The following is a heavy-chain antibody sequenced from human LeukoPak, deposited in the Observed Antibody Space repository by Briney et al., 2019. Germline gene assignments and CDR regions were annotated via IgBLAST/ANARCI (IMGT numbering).Heavy chain of an antibody. CDR3: ARSHWGIYSSGYFDY. V-gene: IGHV4-59*01. J-gene: IGHJ4*02. Sequence: SETLSLTCTVSGGSISSYYWSWIRQPPGKGLEWIGYIYYSGSTNYNPSLKSRVTISVDTSKNQFSLKLSSVTAADTAVYYCARSHWGIYSSGYFDYWGQGTLVTVSS. D-gene: IGHD3-22*01. CDR1: GGSISSYY. CDR2: IYYSGST.